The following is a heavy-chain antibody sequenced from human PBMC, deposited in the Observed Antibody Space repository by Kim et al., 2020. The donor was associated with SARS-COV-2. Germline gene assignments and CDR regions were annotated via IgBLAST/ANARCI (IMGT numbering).Heavy chain of an antibody. CDR3: AKDTYCSGGSCYYYGMDV. J-gene: IGHJ6*02. Sequence: GGSLRLSCAASGFTFSSYAMSWVRQAPGKGLEWVSVIYSGGSSTYYADSVKGRFTISRDNSKNTLYLQMNSLRAEDTAVYYCAKDTYCSGGSCYYYGMDVWGQGTTVTVSS. D-gene: IGHD2-15*01. V-gene: IGHV3-23*03. CDR2: IYSGGSST. CDR1: GFTFSSYA.